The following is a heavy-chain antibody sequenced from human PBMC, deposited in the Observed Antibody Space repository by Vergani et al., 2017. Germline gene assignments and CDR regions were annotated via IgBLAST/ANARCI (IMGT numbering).Heavy chain of an antibody. CDR3: AREEDGYKPSFGY. CDR1: GFTFSSYW. CDR2: IKQDGSEK. D-gene: IGHD5-24*01. V-gene: IGHV3-7*01. J-gene: IGHJ4*02. Sequence: DVQIVESGGGLVQPGGSLRLSCAASGFTFSSYWMSWVRQAPGKGLEWVANIKQDGSEKYYVDSVKGRFTISRDNAKNSLYLQMNSLRAEDTAVYYCAREEDGYKPSFGYWGQGTLVTVSS.